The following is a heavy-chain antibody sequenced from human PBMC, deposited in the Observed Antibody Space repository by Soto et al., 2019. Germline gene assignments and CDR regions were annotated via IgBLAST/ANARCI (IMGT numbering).Heavy chain of an antibody. V-gene: IGHV3-64*07. Sequence: EVQMAASGGGLVQPGGSLRLSCAASGFTFSSYAMHWARQAPGKGLEYVSAITSNGAGTYYADSVRGRFTISRDNSKNTLYLQMGSLRPEDMAMYFCARGELLMVRGVLTYWGQGTLVTVSS. CDR2: ITSNGAGT. CDR3: ARGELLMVRGVLTY. D-gene: IGHD3-10*01. J-gene: IGHJ4*02. CDR1: GFTFSSYA.